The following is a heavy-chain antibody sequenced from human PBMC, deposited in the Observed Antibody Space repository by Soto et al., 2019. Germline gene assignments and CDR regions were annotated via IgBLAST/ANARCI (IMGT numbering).Heavy chain of an antibody. D-gene: IGHD1-7*01. CDR3: ARTGPPNWNYCWFDP. Sequence: SVKVSCKASGDTFSSYAISWVRQAPGQGLEWMGGIIPILGTPNYAQKFQGRVTITADKSTSTAYMELSSLRSEDTAVYYCARTGPPNWNYCWFDPWGQGTLVTVSS. CDR1: GDTFSSYA. CDR2: IIPILGTP. V-gene: IGHV1-69*10. J-gene: IGHJ5*02.